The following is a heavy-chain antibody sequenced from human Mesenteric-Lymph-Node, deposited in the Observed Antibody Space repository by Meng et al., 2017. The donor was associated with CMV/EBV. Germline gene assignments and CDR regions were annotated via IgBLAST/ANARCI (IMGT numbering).Heavy chain of an antibody. CDR3: AGYSSGWGRWFDP. CDR2: IYHSGTT. CDR1: GDSSRSGGYS. J-gene: IGHJ5*02. V-gene: IGHV4-30-2*01. Sequence: GDSSRSGGYSGSWIRQPPGRGLEWIGHIYHSGTTYYNPSLKNRVAISVDRFKNKFFLKLSSVTAADTAVYYCAGYSSGWGRWFDPWGQGTLVTVSS. D-gene: IGHD6-19*01.